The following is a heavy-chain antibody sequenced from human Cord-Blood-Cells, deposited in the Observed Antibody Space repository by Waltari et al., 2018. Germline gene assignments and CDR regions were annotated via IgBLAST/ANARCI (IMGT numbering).Heavy chain of an antibody. V-gene: IGHV4-39*01. CDR3: ARHSLTIFGVVTPSNWFDP. Sequence: QLQLQESGPGLVKPSETLSLTCTVSGGSISSSSYYWGWIRQPPGKWLGWIGSIYYSGSTYYHPSLKSRVTISVDTSKNQFSLKLSSVTAADTAVYYCARHSLTIFGVVTPSNWFDPWGQGTLVTVSS. J-gene: IGHJ5*02. CDR1: GGSISSSSYY. CDR2: IYYSGST. D-gene: IGHD3-3*01.